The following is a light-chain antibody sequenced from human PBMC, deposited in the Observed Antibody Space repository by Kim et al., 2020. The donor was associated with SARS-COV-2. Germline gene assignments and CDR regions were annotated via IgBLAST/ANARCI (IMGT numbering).Light chain of an antibody. CDR3: QQYKTYPLT. J-gene: IGKJ4*01. V-gene: IGKV1-16*02. CDR1: QHINNN. CDR2: AAS. Sequence: ASGGDRVTITCRASQHINNNLAWFQQKPGTAPKSLVFAASNLHNGVPSKFSGSGYGTDFTLTINSLQPEDSATYYCQQYKTYPLTFGGGTKVDIK.